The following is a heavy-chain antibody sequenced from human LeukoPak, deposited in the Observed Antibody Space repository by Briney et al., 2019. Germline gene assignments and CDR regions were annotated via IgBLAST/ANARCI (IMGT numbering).Heavy chain of an antibody. Sequence: GASVKVSCKVSGYTLTELSMHWVRQAPGKGLEWMGGFDPEDGETIYAQKFQARVTITRDTSITTAYMELSSLTSDDTAVYFCARGLPLGYCTYGVCYPPKHFDFWGQGTLVTVSS. CDR2: FDPEDGET. J-gene: IGHJ4*02. V-gene: IGHV1-24*01. CDR1: GYTLTELS. CDR3: ARGLPLGYCTYGVCYPPKHFDF. D-gene: IGHD2-8*01.